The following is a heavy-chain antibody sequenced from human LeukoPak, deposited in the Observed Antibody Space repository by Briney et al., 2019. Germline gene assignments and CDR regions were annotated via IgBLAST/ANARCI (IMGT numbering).Heavy chain of an antibody. Sequence: ASVKVSCKASGYTFTGYYIHWVRQAPGQGLEWMGRINPNSGVTNYAQKFQGRVTMTRDTSISTAYMDLSSLTYDDTAFYYCARSSMVDDPSPGTWGQGTLVTVSS. CDR3: ARSSMVDDPSPGT. CDR2: INPNSGVT. V-gene: IGHV1-2*06. D-gene: IGHD4/OR15-4a*01. CDR1: GYTFTGYY. J-gene: IGHJ5*02.